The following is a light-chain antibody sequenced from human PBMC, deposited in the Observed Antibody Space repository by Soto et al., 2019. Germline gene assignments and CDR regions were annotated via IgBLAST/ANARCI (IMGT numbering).Light chain of an antibody. CDR2: GAS. CDR3: QQYNNWPPT. CDR1: QSVSSN. V-gene: IGKV3-15*01. J-gene: IGKJ2*01. Sequence: EIVMTQSPATLSVSPGERATLSCRASQSVSSNLAWYQQKPGQAPRLLSYGASTRATGIPARISGSGSGTEFTLTISSLQSEDFAVYDCQQYNNWPPTFGQGTKLEIK.